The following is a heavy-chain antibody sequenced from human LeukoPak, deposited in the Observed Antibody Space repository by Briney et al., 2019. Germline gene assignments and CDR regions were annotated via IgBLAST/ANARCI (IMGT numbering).Heavy chain of an antibody. V-gene: IGHV4-59*06. Sequence: SETLSLTCTVSGGSISSHYWSWIRQPPGKGLEWIGYIYYSGSTYYNPSLKSRVTISVDTSKNQFSLKLSSVTAADTAVYYCARGIPGLYYFDYWGQGTLVTVSS. CDR1: GGSISSHY. CDR2: IYYSGST. J-gene: IGHJ4*02. D-gene: IGHD4/OR15-4a*01. CDR3: ARGIPGLYYFDY.